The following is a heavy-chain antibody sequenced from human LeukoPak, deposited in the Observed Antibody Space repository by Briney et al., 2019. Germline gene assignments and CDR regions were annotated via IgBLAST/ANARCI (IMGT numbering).Heavy chain of an antibody. J-gene: IGHJ4*02. CDR2: IHYTGST. Sequence: TSETLSLTCTVSGGSISSYYWSWIRQPPGKGLEWIAYIHYTGSTNYNPSLKSRVTISVDTSKNQFSLKLSSVTAADTAVYYCARGNPLSDWYAHFDYWGQGTLVTVLS. CDR1: GGSISSYY. D-gene: IGHD6-19*01. V-gene: IGHV4-59*01. CDR3: ARGNPLSDWYAHFDY.